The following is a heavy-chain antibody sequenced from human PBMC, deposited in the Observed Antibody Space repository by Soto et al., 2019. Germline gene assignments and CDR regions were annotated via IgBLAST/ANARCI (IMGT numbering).Heavy chain of an antibody. D-gene: IGHD3-16*01. CDR1: GYTVTSYG. CDR2: ISAYNGNT. J-gene: IGHJ4*02. V-gene: IGHV1-18*01. CDR3: ARVIPDRSERPGWVDY. Sequence: QVQLVQSGAEVKKPGASVKVSCKASGYTVTSYGISWVRQAPGQGLEWMGWISAYNGNTNYAQKLQGRVTMTTDTSTSTAYMELRSLRSDDTAVYYCARVIPDRSERPGWVDYWGQGTLVTVSS.